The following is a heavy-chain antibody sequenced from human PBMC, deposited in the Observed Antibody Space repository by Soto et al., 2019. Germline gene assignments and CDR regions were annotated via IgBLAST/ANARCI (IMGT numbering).Heavy chain of an antibody. J-gene: IGHJ6*02. CDR3: ARSRDGYSFYFYYGMDG. V-gene: IGHV3-30*03. Sequence: PGGSLRLSCAASGFTFTSYDMHWVRQAPGKGLEWMALILHDGSAEYYADSVKGRFTISRDNSKNTLYLQMNTLRAEDTAVYYCARSRDGYSFYFYYGMDGWGQGTTVTVS. CDR2: ILHDGSAE. CDR1: GFTFTSYD. D-gene: IGHD4-4*01.